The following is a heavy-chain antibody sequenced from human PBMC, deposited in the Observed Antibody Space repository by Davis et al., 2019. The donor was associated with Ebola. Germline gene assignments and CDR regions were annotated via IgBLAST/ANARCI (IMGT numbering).Heavy chain of an antibody. CDR2: ISYDGSNK. Sequence: PGGSLRLSCAASGFTFSSYGMHWVRQAPGKGLEWVAVISYDGSNKYYADSVKGRFTISRDNSKNTLYLQMNSLRAEDTAVYYCARDRGYCSGGSCYYYYYMDVWGKGTTVTVSS. J-gene: IGHJ6*03. CDR3: ARDRGYCSGGSCYYYYYMDV. D-gene: IGHD2-15*01. CDR1: GFTFSSYG. V-gene: IGHV3-30*03.